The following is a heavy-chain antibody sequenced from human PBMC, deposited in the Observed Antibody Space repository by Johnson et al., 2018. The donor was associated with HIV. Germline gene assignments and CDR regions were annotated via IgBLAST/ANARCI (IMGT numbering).Heavy chain of an antibody. D-gene: IGHD6-13*01. CDR3: AKPRQPSDAFDI. V-gene: IGHV3-30*18. CDR2: ISYDGSNK. J-gene: IGHJ3*02. Sequence: QEQLVESGGGLVKPGGSLRLSCAASGFTFSSYWMSWVRQAPGKGLEWVAVISYDGSNKYYADSVKGRFTISRDNSKNTLYLQMNSLRAEDTAVYYCAKPRQPSDAFDIWGQGTMVTVSS. CDR1: GFTFSSYW.